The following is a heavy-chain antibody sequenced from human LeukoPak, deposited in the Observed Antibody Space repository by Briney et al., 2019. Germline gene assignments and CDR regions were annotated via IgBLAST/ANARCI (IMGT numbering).Heavy chain of an antibody. CDR3: CTPAFDY. CDR1: GFTFSGSA. Sequence: GGSLRLSCAASGFTFSGSAMHWVRQASGKGLEWVGRIRSKANSYATAYAASVKGRFTISRDDSKNTAYLQMNSLETEDTAVYYCCTPAFDYWGQGTLVTVSS. V-gene: IGHV3-73*01. CDR2: IRSKANSYAT. D-gene: IGHD2-8*01. J-gene: IGHJ4*02.